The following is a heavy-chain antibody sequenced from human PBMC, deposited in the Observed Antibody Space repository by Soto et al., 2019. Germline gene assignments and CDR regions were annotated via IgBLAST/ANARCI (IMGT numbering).Heavy chain of an antibody. CDR1: GFTFSSYS. CDR3: ARAVAGTVFDY. J-gene: IGHJ4*02. D-gene: IGHD6-19*01. Sequence: EVQLVESGGGLVQPGTSLRLSCAASGFTFSSYSMSWIRQTPGKGLEWLSYISSSGSTIYYRDSVKGRFTMSRDNANDSLYLQMNNLRDDDTAVYYCARAVAGTVFDYWGQGALVTVSS. CDR2: ISSSGSTI. V-gene: IGHV3-48*02.